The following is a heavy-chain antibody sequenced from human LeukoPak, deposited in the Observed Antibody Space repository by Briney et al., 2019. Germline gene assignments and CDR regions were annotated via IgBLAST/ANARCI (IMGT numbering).Heavy chain of an antibody. D-gene: IGHD5-24*01. J-gene: IGHJ6*03. CDR1: GGSISSSSDY. V-gene: IGHV4-39*01. Sequence: KPSETLSLTCTVSGGSISSSSDYWGWIRQPPGKGLEWVGSIYYSGSTDYNPSLKSRVTISVDTSKNQFSLKLTSVTAADTAVYYCERRRSLRDGDIYYYFMDVWGKGTTVTVSS. CDR2: IYYSGST. CDR3: ERRRSLRDGDIYYYFMDV.